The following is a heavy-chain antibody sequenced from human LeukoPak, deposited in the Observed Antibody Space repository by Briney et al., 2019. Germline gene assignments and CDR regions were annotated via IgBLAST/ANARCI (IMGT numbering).Heavy chain of an antibody. J-gene: IGHJ6*02. D-gene: IGHD3-3*01. CDR2: IYTGGNT. Sequence: SETLSLTCTVSGGSINSYYWSWVRQPAGKGLEWIGRIYTGGNTNYNPSLMSRVTMSVDTSKNQFSLRLTSVTAADTAVYYCASSFAVAGYYRGMDVWGRGTTVTVSS. CDR1: GGSINSYY. V-gene: IGHV4-4*07. CDR3: ASSFAVAGYYRGMDV.